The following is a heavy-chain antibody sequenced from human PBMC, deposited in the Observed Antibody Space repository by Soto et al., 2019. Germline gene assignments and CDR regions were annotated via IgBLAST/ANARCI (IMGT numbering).Heavy chain of an antibody. Sequence: GASVKVSCKASGYTFTGYDIHWVRQAPGQGLEWMGWVNPKSGGTNYAQKFQGWITMTRDTSISTAFVEFSRLRSDDTAVYYCARGGPGDGFDYWGQGTLVTVSS. J-gene: IGHJ4*02. V-gene: IGHV1-2*04. CDR2: VNPKSGGT. CDR1: GYTFTGYD. D-gene: IGHD4-17*01. CDR3: ARGGPGDGFDY.